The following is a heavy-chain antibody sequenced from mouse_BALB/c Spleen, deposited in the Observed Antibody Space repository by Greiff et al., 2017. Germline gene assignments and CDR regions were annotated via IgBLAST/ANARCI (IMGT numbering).Heavy chain of an antibody. Sequence: DVQLQESGGGLVQPKGSLKLSCAASGFTFNTYAMNWVRQAPGKGLEWVARIRSKSNNYATYYADSVKDRFTISRDDSQSMLYLQMNNLKTEDTAMYYCVRHPDLAMDYWGQGTSVTVSS. CDR3: VRHPDLAMDY. V-gene: IGHV10-1*02. CDR1: GFTFNTYA. J-gene: IGHJ4*01. CDR2: IRSKSNNYAT.